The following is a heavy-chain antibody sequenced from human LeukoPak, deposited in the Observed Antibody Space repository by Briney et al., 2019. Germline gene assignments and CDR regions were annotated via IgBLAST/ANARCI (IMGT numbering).Heavy chain of an antibody. CDR2: INPNSGGT. D-gene: IGHD6-13*01. J-gene: IGHJ4*02. V-gene: IGHV1-2*02. Sequence: ASVKVSCKASGYTFTGYYMHWVRQAPGQGLEWMGWINPNSGGTNYAQKFQGRVTMTRDTPISTAYMELSRLRSDDTAVYYCSRGDWISSSWYDYWGQGTLVTVSS. CDR1: GYTFTGYY. CDR3: SRGDWISSSWYDY.